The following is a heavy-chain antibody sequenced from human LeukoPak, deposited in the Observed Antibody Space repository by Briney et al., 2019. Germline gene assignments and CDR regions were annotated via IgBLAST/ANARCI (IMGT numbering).Heavy chain of an antibody. V-gene: IGHV4-59*01. CDR3: ARQTTVTTSWFDP. J-gene: IGHJ5*02. CDR2: IYYSGST. CDR1: GGSISSYY. Sequence: PSETQSLTCTVSGGSISSYYWSWIRQPPGKGLEWIGYIYYSGSTNYNPSLKSRVTISVDTSKNQLSLKLSSVTAADTAVYYCARQTTVTTSWFDPWGQGTLVTVSS. D-gene: IGHD4-11*01.